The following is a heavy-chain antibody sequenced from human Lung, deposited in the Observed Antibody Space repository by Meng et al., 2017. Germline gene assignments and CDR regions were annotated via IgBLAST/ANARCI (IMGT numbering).Heavy chain of an antibody. J-gene: IGHJ4*02. CDR3: TWDDKAVSDY. V-gene: IGHV3-15*01. CDR1: GFYFNNAW. Sequence: VPLVESGGDLVKPGGSLRLSFVAFGFYFNNAWMSWVRQAPGKGLEWVGRIKSNTDGGTAEYAAPVTGRFTISRDDSKSTLYLQMSGLRIDDTGVYYCTWDDKAVSDYWGQGTLVTVSS. CDR2: IKSNTDGGTA. D-gene: IGHD1-26*01.